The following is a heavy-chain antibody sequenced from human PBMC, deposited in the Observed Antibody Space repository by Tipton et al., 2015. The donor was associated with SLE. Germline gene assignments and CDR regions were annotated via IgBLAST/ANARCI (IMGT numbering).Heavy chain of an antibody. Sequence: QLVQSGAEVKKPGASVKVSCKASGYTFTSYGISWVRQAPGQGLEWMGWISAYNGNTNYAQKLQGRVTMTTDTSTSTAYMELRSLRSDGTAVYYCARATRTSTVTTRGTYYFDYWGQGTLVTVSS. V-gene: IGHV1-18*01. D-gene: IGHD4-17*01. CDR3: ARATRTSTVTTRGTYYFDY. CDR2: ISAYNGNT. J-gene: IGHJ4*02. CDR1: GYTFTSYG.